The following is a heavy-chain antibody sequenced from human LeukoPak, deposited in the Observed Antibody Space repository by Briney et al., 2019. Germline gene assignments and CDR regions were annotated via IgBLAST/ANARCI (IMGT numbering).Heavy chain of an antibody. D-gene: IGHD3-22*01. CDR3: ARDKDYYDSSATKRSAFDI. Sequence: AASVKVSCKASGYTFTSYYMHWVRQAPGQGLEWMGIINPSGGSTSYAQKFQGRVTMTRDMSTSTVYMELSSLRSEDTAVYYCARDKDYYDSSATKRSAFDIWGQGTMVTVSS. J-gene: IGHJ3*02. CDR1: GYTFTSYY. V-gene: IGHV1-46*01. CDR2: INPSGGST.